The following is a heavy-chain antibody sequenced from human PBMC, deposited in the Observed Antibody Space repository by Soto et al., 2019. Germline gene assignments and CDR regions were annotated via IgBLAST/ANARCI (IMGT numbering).Heavy chain of an antibody. Sequence: ASVKVSCKASGGTFSSYAISWVRQAPGQGLEWMGGIIPIFGTANYAQKFQGRVTITADESTSTAYMELSSLRSEDTAVYYCARSSSNYDILTGYLAPNYYYYGMDVWGQGTTVTVSS. CDR3: ARSSSNYDILTGYLAPNYYYYGMDV. V-gene: IGHV1-69*13. CDR2: IIPIFGTA. D-gene: IGHD3-9*01. J-gene: IGHJ6*02. CDR1: GGTFSSYA.